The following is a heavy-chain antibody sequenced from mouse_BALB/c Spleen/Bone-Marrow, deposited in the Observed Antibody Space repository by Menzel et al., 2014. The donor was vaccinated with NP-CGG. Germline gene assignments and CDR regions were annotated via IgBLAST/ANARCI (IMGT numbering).Heavy chain of an antibody. D-gene: IGHD2-14*01. CDR1: GYTFTDHA. CDR2: ISGYYGDA. V-gene: IGHV1S137*01. Sequence: QVHVKQSGAKLVRPGVSVKISCKGSGYTFTDHAIHWVKRSHAESLEWIGVISGYYGDAIYNQKFKGKATMTVDKSSSTAYMELARLTSEDSAIYYCARSGKVRNAMDYWGQGTSVTVSS. J-gene: IGHJ4*01. CDR3: ARSGKVRNAMDY.